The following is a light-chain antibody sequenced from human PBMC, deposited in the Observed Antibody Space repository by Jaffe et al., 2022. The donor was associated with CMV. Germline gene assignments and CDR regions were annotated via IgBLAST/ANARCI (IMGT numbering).Light chain of an antibody. CDR1: QSISSSF. CDR2: GAS. V-gene: IGKV3-20*01. CDR3: QQYDSSPRT. J-gene: IGKJ1*01. Sequence: EIVLTQSPGTLSLSPGERATLSCRASQSISSSFLAWYQHKPGQAPRLLIYGASSRATGIPHRFSGSGSGTDFTLTISRLEPEDFAVYYCQQYDSSPRTFGQGTKVEV.